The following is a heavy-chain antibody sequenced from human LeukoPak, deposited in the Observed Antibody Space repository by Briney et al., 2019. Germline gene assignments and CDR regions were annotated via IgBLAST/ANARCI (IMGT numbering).Heavy chain of an antibody. CDR3: ATGPGRYSSGWYYFAY. CDR1: GFTFSDYY. CDR2: ISSSGSTI. J-gene: IGHJ4*02. V-gene: IGHV3-11*01. D-gene: IGHD6-19*01. Sequence: RGGSLRLSCAASGFTFSDYYMSWGREAPGKGLEWVSYISSSGSTIYYADSVKGRFTISRDNATNSLYLQMNSLRAEDTAVYYCATGPGRYSSGWYYFAYWGQGTLVTVSS.